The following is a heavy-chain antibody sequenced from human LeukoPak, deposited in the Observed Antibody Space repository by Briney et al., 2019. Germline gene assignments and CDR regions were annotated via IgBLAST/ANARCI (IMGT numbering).Heavy chain of an antibody. CDR2: IYYSGST. V-gene: IGHV4-59*01. J-gene: IGHJ5*02. CDR1: GGSISSYC. Sequence: PSETLSLTCTVSGGSISSYCWSWIRQPPGKGLEWIGYIYYSGSTNYNPSLKSRVTISVDTSKNQFSLKLSSVTAADTAVYYCASSIAAAGAYNWFDPWGQGTLVTVSS. D-gene: IGHD6-13*01. CDR3: ASSIAAAGAYNWFDP.